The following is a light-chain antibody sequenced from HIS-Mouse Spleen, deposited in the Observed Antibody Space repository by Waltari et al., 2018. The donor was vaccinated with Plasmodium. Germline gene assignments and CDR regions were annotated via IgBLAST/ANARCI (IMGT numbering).Light chain of an antibody. V-gene: IGKV3-15*01. J-gene: IGKJ3*01. CDR3: QQYNNWSFT. Sequence: EILMTQSPATLSVSTGERATLACRASPSVSSNLAWYQPKPGQAPRLLIYGASTRATGIPARFSGSGSGTEFTLTISSLQSEDFAVYYCQQYNNWSFTFGPGTKVDIK. CDR1: PSVSSN. CDR2: GAS.